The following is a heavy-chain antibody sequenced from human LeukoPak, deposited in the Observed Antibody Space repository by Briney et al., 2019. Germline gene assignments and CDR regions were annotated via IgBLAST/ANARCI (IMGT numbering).Heavy chain of an antibody. Sequence: SVKLSCKASGGTFSSYAISWMRQAPGQGLEWMGGIIPIFGTANYEQKFQGRVTITADESTSTAYMELSSLRSEDTAVYYCARGSRFTVRPSNPTLGYFDYWGQGTLVTVSS. CDR1: GGTFSSYA. CDR3: ARGSRFTVRPSNPTLGYFDY. D-gene: IGHD3-16*02. V-gene: IGHV1-69*01. CDR2: IIPIFGTA. J-gene: IGHJ4*02.